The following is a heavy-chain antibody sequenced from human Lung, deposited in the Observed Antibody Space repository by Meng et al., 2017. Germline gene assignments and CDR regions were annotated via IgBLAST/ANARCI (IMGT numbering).Heavy chain of an antibody. CDR3: ARGQKGYFDL. CDR2: IYNSGST. V-gene: IGHV4-30-4*01. J-gene: IGHJ2*01. CDR1: GGSISSSNYS. Sequence: QVPLQESGPGLVKPSQTSSLTCTVSGGSISSSNYSWSWIRQPPGKGLEWSGHIYNSGSTYYNPSPKSRITISVDTSKNQFSLKLSSVTAADTAVYYCARGQKGYFDLWGRGTLVTVSS.